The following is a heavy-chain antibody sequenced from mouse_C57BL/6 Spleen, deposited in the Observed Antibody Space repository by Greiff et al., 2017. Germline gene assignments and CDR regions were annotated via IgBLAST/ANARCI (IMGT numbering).Heavy chain of an antibody. CDR1: GYTFTGYW. CDR2: LLPGSGST. Sequence: VQLQQSGAELMKPGASVKLSCKATGYTFTGYWIEWVKQRPGHGLEWIGELLPGSGSTNYNEKFKGKAPFPADTSTNTTYMQLSSQTTKNSAIEYCARDYYGSSYSLDYWGQGTTLTVSS. CDR3: ARDYYGSSYSLDY. D-gene: IGHD1-1*01. J-gene: IGHJ2*01. V-gene: IGHV1-9*01.